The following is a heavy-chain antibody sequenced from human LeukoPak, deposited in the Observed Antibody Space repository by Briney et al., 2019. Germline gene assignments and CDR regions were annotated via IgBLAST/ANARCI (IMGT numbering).Heavy chain of an antibody. CDR1: GYTFTNYN. CDR2: ITPNSGGT. J-gene: IGHJ4*02. CDR3: ARGRGGGYFVF. D-gene: IGHD2-15*01. Sequence: ASVTVSCKASGYTFTNYNIHWVRQAGGPGLEGMGWITPNSGGTNYVKKFQDRVTMTRDTTISTAYMELSRLRSDDSAAYSCARGRGGGYFVFRGQETLVTVSS. V-gene: IGHV1-2*02.